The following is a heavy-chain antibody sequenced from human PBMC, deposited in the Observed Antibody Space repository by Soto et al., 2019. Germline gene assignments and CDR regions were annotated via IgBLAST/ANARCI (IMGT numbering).Heavy chain of an antibody. D-gene: IGHD6-19*01. CDR3: ARYSGGNGWDY. Sequence: QVQLQASGPGLVKPSETLSLTCTVSGGSISSYYWSWIRQPAWKGLEWIGYIYYSGSTNYNPSLKSRVTISVDTSMNQFSLKLSSVTAADTAVYYCARYSGGNGWDYWGQGTLVTVSS. V-gene: IGHV4-59*01. CDR2: IYYSGST. J-gene: IGHJ4*02. CDR1: GGSISSYY.